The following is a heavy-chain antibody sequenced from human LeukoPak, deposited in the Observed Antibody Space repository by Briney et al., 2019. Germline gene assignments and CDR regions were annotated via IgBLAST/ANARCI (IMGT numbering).Heavy chain of an antibody. CDR3: TTEFRWFDSPRIDY. J-gene: IGHJ4*02. CDR1: GFTFSSYA. D-gene: IGHD3-10*01. CDR2: IKSKTDGGTT. V-gene: IGHV3-15*01. Sequence: GGSLRLSCAASGFTFSSYAMSWVRQAPGKGLEWVGRIKSKTDGGTTDYAAPVKGRFTISRDDSKNTLHLQMNSLKTEDTAVYYCTTEFRWFDSPRIDYWGQGTLVTVSS.